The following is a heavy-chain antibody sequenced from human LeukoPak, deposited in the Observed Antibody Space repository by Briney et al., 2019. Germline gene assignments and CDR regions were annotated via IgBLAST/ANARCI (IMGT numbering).Heavy chain of an antibody. CDR3: ARGGWYPESFQH. V-gene: IGHV4-59*01. Sequence: SETLSLTCTVSGGSISSYYWNWIRQPPGKGLEWIGYIYYSGSTNYNPSLKSRVAISVDTSKNQFSLKLSSVTAADTAVYYCARGGWYPESFQHWGQGALVTVSS. CDR2: IYYSGST. CDR1: GGSISSYY. D-gene: IGHD6-19*01. J-gene: IGHJ1*01.